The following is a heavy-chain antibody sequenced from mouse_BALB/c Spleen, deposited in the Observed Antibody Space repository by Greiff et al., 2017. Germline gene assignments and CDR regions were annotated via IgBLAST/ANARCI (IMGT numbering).Heavy chain of an antibody. D-gene: IGHD4-1*01. CDR2: IYPGDGDT. CDR1: GYAFSSYW. Sequence: VQLQQSGAELVRPGSSVKISCKASGYAFSSYWMNWVKQRPGQGLEWIGQIYPGDGDTNYNGKFKGKATLTADKSSSTAYMQLSSLTSEDSAVYYCAREKLGHLDYWGQGTTLTVSS. CDR3: AREKLGHLDY. V-gene: IGHV1-80*01. J-gene: IGHJ2*01.